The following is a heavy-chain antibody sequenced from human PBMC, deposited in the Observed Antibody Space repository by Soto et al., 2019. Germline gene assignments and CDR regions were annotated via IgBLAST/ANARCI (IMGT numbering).Heavy chain of an antibody. V-gene: IGHV1-69*06. Sequence: QVQLVQSGAEVKKPGSSVKVSCKASEGTFSNYAFSWVRQAPGQGLEWMGGIFPLFGTTNYAQKFQGRVTITADKTTTTAYMELISLTSEDTAVYYCARDHTTYGDFAVKGLRDWGQGGLVTVSS. CDR2: IFPLFGTT. CDR3: ARDHTTYGDFAVKGLRD. J-gene: IGHJ4*02. CDR1: EGTFSNYA. D-gene: IGHD4-17*01.